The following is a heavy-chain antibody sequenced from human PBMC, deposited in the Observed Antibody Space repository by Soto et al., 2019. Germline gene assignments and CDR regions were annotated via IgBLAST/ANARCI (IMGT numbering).Heavy chain of an antibody. V-gene: IGHV3-7*01. Sequence: PGGSLRLSCAAPGFTFNSYLVSWVRQAPGEGLEWVANIKQDGIEKYYVDSVKGRFTISRDNAKNSLYLQMNSLRAEDTAVYYCARDPNIVLVPAALRSYYYYYGMDVWGQGTTVTVSS. J-gene: IGHJ6*02. CDR3: ARDPNIVLVPAALRSYYYYYGMDV. D-gene: IGHD2-2*01. CDR2: IKQDGIEK. CDR1: GFTFNSYL.